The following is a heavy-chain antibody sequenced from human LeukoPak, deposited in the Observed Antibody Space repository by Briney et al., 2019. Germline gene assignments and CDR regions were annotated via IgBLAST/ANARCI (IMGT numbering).Heavy chain of an antibody. V-gene: IGHV1-2*02. Sequence: ASVKVSCKASGYTFTGYYMHWVRQAPGQGLEWMGGIIPIFGTANYAQKFQGRVTMTRDTSISTAYMELSRLRSDDTAVYYCAREITMIPTKYFQHWGQGTLVTVSS. D-gene: IGHD3-22*01. J-gene: IGHJ1*01. CDR2: IIPIFGTA. CDR1: GYTFTGYY. CDR3: AREITMIPTKYFQH.